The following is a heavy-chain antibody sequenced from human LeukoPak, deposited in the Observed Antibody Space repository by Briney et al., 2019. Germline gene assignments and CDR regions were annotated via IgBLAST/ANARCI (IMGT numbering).Heavy chain of an antibody. CDR2: INPSGGST. D-gene: IGHD3-10*01. V-gene: IGHV1-46*01. CDR3: ARARSPPSYGSGSPGGY. Sequence: ASVKVSCKASRYTFTSYDINWVRQAPGQRGEWRGIINPSGGSTSYAQKFQGRVTMTRDMSTSTVYMELSSLRSEDTAVYYCARARSPPSYGSGSPGGYWGQGTLVTVSS. CDR1: RYTFTSYD. J-gene: IGHJ4*02.